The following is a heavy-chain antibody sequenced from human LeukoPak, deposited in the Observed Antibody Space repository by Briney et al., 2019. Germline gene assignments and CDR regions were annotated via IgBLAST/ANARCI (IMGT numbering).Heavy chain of an antibody. CDR2: IYYSGST. J-gene: IGHJ4*02. D-gene: IGHD4-23*01. CDR3: ARLPDTVVTLGYYFDY. Sequence: PSETLSLTCAVYGGSFSGYYWSWIRQPPGKGLEWIGSIYYSGSTYYNPSLKSRVTISVDTSKNQFSLKLSSVTAADTAVYYCARLPDTVVTLGYYFDYWGQGTLVTVSS. CDR1: GGSFSGYY. V-gene: IGHV4-34*01.